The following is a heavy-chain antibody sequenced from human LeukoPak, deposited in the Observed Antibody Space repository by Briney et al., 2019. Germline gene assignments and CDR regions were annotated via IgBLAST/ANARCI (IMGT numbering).Heavy chain of an antibody. CDR1: GGTFSSYA. V-gene: IGHV1-69*06. Sequence: ASVKVSCKASGGTFSSYAISWVRQAPGQGLEWMGGIIPIFGTANYEQKFQGRVTITADKSTSTAYMELSSLRSEDTAVYYCAASQPYDYVWGSYLKWEYYGMDVWGKGTTVTVSS. CDR3: AASQPYDYVWGSYLKWEYYGMDV. J-gene: IGHJ6*04. CDR2: IIPIFGTA. D-gene: IGHD3-16*02.